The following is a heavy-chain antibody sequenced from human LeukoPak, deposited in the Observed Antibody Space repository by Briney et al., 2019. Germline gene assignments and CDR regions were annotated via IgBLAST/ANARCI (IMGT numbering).Heavy chain of an antibody. D-gene: IGHD5-24*01. CDR1: GFTFGNYA. V-gene: IGHV3-23*01. J-gene: IGHJ3*02. CDR3: AKDRRDAYTGDAFDI. Sequence: GGSLRLSCVASGFTFGNYAMSWVRQAPGRGLEWVSTISGSGGTTFYTDSVKSRFTISRDNSKNTLYVQMDSLRAEDTAAYYCAKDRRDAYTGDAFDIWGQGTMVTVSS. CDR2: ISGSGGTT.